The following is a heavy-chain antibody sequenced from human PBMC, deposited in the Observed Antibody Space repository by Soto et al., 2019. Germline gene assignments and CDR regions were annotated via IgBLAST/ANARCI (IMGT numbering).Heavy chain of an antibody. Sequence: EVQLVESGGGLVQPGGSLRPSCAASGFTFSNYWMTWVRQAPGKGLEWVANIKEDGGERNYVDSLKGRFTISRDNAKNSLYLQMNSLRAEDTAVYYCARAGSENDNWGQGTLVTVSS. J-gene: IGHJ4*01. CDR2: IKEDGGER. CDR1: GFTFSNYW. V-gene: IGHV3-7*05. D-gene: IGHD3-10*01. CDR3: ARAGSENDN.